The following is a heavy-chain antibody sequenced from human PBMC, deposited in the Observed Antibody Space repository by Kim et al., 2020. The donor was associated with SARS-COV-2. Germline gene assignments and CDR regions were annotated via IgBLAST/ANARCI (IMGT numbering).Heavy chain of an antibody. D-gene: IGHD4-4*01. CDR2: IYYSGST. Sequence: SETLSLTCTVSGGSISSYYWSWIRQPPGKGLEWIGYIYYSGSTNYNPSLKSRVTISVDTSKNQFSLKLSSVTAADTAVYYCAREGHRRGLHPFDYWGQGTPVTVSS. J-gene: IGHJ4*02. CDR3: AREGHRRGLHPFDY. CDR1: GGSISSYY. V-gene: IGHV4-59*12.